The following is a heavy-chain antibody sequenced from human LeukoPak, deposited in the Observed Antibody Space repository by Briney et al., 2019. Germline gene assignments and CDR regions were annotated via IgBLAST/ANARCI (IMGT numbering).Heavy chain of an antibody. J-gene: IGHJ4*02. V-gene: IGHV4-34*01. D-gene: IGHD5-18*01. Sequence: PSETLSLTCAVYGGSFSGYYWSWIRQPPGKGLEWIGEINHSGSTNYNPSLKSRVTISVDTSKNQFSLKLSSVTAADTAVYYCARESGTGYSYGYGLYYFDYWGQGTLVTVSS. CDR3: ARESGTGYSYGYGLYYFDY. CDR2: INHSGST. CDR1: GGSFSGYY.